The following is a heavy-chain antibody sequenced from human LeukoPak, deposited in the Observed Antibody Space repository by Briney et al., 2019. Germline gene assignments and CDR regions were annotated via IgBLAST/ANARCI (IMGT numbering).Heavy chain of an antibody. V-gene: IGHV1-18*01. CDR3: ARANPIAVAGTGFVY. Sequence: ASVKVSCKASGYTFTSYGISWVRQAPGQGLEWMGWISAYNGNTNYAQKLQGRVTMTTDTSTSTAYTELRSLRSDDTAVYYCARANPIAVAGTGFVYWGQGTLVTVSS. CDR1: GYTFTSYG. CDR2: ISAYNGNT. J-gene: IGHJ4*02. D-gene: IGHD6-19*01.